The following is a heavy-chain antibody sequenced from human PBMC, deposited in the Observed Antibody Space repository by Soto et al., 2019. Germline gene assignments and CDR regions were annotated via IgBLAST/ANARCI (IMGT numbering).Heavy chain of an antibody. Sequence: SVKVSCKASGGTFSSYAISWVRQAPGQGLEWMGGIIPIFGTANYAQKFQGRVTITADESTSTAYMELSSLRSGDTAVNHCASPGMTRGKRAFDIWGQGTMVTVSS. CDR3: ASPGMTRGKRAFDI. J-gene: IGHJ3*02. V-gene: IGHV1-69*13. CDR2: IIPIFGTA. CDR1: GGTFSSYA. D-gene: IGHD6-13*01.